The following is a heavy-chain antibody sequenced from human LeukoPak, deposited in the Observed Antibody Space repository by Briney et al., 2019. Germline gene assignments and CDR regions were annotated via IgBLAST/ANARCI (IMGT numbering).Heavy chain of an antibody. V-gene: IGHV1-2*02. Sequence: GASLRVSCKAAGYTFTGYYMHWVRQAPGQGLEWMGWINPNSGGTDYAQKFQGRVSMTRDTSISTAYMELSRLTSDDTAVYYCARDPPIGGADVFDIWGQGTMVTVCS. D-gene: IGHD3-10*01. CDR2: INPNSGGT. J-gene: IGHJ3*02. CDR3: ARDPPIGGADVFDI. CDR1: GYTFTGYY.